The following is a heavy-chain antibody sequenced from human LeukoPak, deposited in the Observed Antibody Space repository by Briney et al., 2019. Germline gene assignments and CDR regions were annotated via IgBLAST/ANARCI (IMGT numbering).Heavy chain of an antibody. D-gene: IGHD3-22*01. V-gene: IGHV1-8*03. CDR1: GYTFTSYD. CDR3: ARDEDYYDSSGHYARWFDP. Sequence: ASVKVSCKASGYTFTSYDINWVRQATGQGLEWMGWMNPNSGNTGYAQKFQGRVTITADKSTSTAYMELSSLRSEDTAVYYCARDEDYYDSSGHYARWFDPWGQGTLVTVSS. CDR2: MNPNSGNT. J-gene: IGHJ5*02.